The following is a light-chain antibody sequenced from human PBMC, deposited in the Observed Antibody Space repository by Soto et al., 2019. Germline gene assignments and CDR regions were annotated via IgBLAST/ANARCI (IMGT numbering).Light chain of an antibody. CDR2: RNN. V-gene: IGLV1-47*01. CDR1: SSNIGSNY. Sequence: QSVLTQPPSASGTPGQRVTISCSGSSSNIGSNYVYWYQQLPGTAPKLLIYRNNQRPSGVADRFSGSKSGDCASLAISGLRSEDEAYYYCAAWDDSLSGYVFGPGTKVTVL. CDR3: AAWDDSLSGYV. J-gene: IGLJ1*01.